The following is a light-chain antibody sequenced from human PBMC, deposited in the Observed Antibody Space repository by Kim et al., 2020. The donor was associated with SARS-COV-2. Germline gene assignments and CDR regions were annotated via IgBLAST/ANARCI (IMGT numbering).Light chain of an antibody. V-gene: IGKV1-9*01. J-gene: IGKJ1*01. CDR1: QGISRY. CDR3: QHLGASRPWT. CDR2: TAA. Sequence: SVGDRLTITCRATQGISRYLAWYQQKPWKAPKLLIYTAATLQSGVPSRFSGSGSGTDFTFTFSSLHPEHFATYYCQHLGASRPWTFGQGTKVDIK.